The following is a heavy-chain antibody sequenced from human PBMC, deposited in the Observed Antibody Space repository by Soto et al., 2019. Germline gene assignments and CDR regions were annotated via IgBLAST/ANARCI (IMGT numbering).Heavy chain of an antibody. CDR2: IIPIFGTA. D-gene: IGHD3-10*01. V-gene: IGHV1-69*06. CDR1: GGTFSSYA. CDR3: RTGDY. Sequence: SVKVSCKASGGTFSSYAISWVRQAPGQGLEWMGGIIPIFGTANYGQKFQGRVTITADKSTSAAYMELSRLLSWGTPVYSCRTGDYWGHGTLVTVCS. J-gene: IGHJ4*01.